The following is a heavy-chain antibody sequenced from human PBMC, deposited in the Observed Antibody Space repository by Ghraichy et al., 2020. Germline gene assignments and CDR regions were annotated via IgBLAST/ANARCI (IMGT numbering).Heavy chain of an antibody. CDR1: GFTFRSYG. J-gene: IGHJ4*02. CDR2: IWYDGSNK. Sequence: GGSLRLSCAASGFTFRSYGMHGVRQAPGKGLEWVAVIWYDGSNKYYADSVKGRFTISRDNSKNTLYLQMNSLRAEDTAVYYCARDQRVLLSSYYFDYWGQGTLVTVSS. V-gene: IGHV3-33*01. D-gene: IGHD3-10*01. CDR3: ARDQRVLLSSYYFDY.